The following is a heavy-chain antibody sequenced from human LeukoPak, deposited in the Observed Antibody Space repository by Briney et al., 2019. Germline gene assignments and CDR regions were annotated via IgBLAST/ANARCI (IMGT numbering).Heavy chain of an antibody. CDR1: GYTFSNYG. Sequence: ASVKVSCKASGYTFSNYGISWVRQAPGQGLGWMGWISVYNGDTKFEQKFQDRVTMTADTSTTTAYMELRSLRSDDTAVYYCARDQYDQVWGSRRPYFDYWGQGTLVTVSS. D-gene: IGHD3-16*01. V-gene: IGHV1-18*01. J-gene: IGHJ4*02. CDR3: ARDQYDQVWGSRRPYFDY. CDR2: ISVYNGDT.